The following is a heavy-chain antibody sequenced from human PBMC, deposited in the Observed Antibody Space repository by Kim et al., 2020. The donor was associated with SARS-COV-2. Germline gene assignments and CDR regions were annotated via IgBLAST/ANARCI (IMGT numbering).Heavy chain of an antibody. CDR3: AKSRGSSGPFDY. V-gene: IGHV3-9*01. CDR1: GFTFDDYA. J-gene: IGHJ4*02. CDR2: ISWNSGSI. Sequence: GGSLRLSCAASGFTFDDYAMHWVRQAPGKGLEWVSGISWNSGSIGYADSVKGRFTISRDNAKNSLYLQMNSLRAEDTALYYCAKSRGSSGPFDYWGQGTLVTVSS. D-gene: IGHD6-13*01.